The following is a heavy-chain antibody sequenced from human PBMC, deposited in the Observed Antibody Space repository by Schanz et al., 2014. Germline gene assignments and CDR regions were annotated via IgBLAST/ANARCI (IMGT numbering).Heavy chain of an antibody. V-gene: IGHV1-69*09. CDR3: ARDGVDAAAGGNY. CDR2: IVPIAGIT. CDR1: GGTFSSYS. J-gene: IGHJ4*02. Sequence: VQMVQSGAEVKKPGSSVKVSCKASGGTFSSYSISWVRQAPGQGLEWMGRIVPIAGITNYAQRFQGRVSITADTSTNTAYMEVSSLRSEDTAVYYCARDGVDAAAGGNYWGQGSLVTVSP. D-gene: IGHD6-13*01.